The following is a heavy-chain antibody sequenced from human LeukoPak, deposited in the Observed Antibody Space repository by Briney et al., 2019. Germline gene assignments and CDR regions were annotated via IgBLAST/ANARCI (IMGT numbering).Heavy chain of an antibody. CDR1: GGSVRNRDYY. CDR2: IYSSGST. V-gene: IGHV4-39*01. CDR3: AKYTSAYYYDFDS. J-gene: IGHJ4*02. Sequence: TSETLSLTCTVSGGSVRNRDYYWGWIRQSPGTGLEWIGSIYSSGSTYYNPSLKSRVTISVDTSKNQFSLKLNSVTAADTAVYYCAKYTSAYYYDFDSWGQGTLVTVSS. D-gene: IGHD3-22*01.